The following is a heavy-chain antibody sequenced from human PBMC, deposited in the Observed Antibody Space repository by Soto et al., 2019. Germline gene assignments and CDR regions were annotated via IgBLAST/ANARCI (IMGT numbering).Heavy chain of an antibody. CDR3: AKDEYYYSRSGYYIFDS. J-gene: IGHJ4*02. Sequence: SLRLSWEVSGFTFSAYGMHWVRQAPGKGLEWVAAISHDGTNKNYGDSVKGRFTISRDNSKKTLYLQMNSLRPEDTALYYCAKDEYYYSRSGYYIFDSWGQGT. D-gene: IGHD3-22*01. V-gene: IGHV3-30*18. CDR2: ISHDGTNK. CDR1: GFTFSAYG.